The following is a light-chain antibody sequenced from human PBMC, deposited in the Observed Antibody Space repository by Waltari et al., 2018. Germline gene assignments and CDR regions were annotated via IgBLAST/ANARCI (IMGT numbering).Light chain of an antibody. J-gene: IGKJ4*01. CDR3: HQYFSTPLT. V-gene: IGKV4-1*01. CDR1: QSVLYNSNNKNY. CDR2: WAS. Sequence: DIVMTQSPDSLTVSLGERATIHCKSSQSVLYNSNNKNYLAWYQQKPGQPPKLLIYWASTRESGVPDRFRGSGSGTDFTLAISSLQAEDWSVYYCHQYFSTPLTVGGGTKVEI.